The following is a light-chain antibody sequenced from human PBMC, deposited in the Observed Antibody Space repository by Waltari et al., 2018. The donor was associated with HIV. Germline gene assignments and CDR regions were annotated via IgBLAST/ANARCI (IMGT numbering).Light chain of an antibody. Sequence: EILMTQSPDTLSVSSGQPATTSCRASQGVNIKLAWYQQKPGQAPRLLIYSASTRAPGIPARFSGSGSGTEFTLTITSLQSEDFTIYYCQQYNNWPYTFGQGTKLEI. J-gene: IGKJ2*01. CDR1: QGVNIK. CDR3: QQYNNWPYT. CDR2: SAS. V-gene: IGKV3-15*01.